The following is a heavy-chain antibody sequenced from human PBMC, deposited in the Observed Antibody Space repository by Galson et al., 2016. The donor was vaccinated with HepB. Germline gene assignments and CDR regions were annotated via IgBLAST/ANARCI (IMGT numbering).Heavy chain of an antibody. CDR2: ISGSGGST. J-gene: IGHJ4*02. CDR3: AKGGDSSGYLDY. V-gene: IGHV3-23*01. Sequence: SLRLSCAASGFTFSSYAMSWVRQAPGKGLEWVSAISGSGGSTYYADSVKGRFTISRDNSKNTLYLQINSLRAEDTAVYYCAKGGDSSGYLDYWGQGTLVTVSS. D-gene: IGHD3-22*01. CDR1: GFTFSSYA.